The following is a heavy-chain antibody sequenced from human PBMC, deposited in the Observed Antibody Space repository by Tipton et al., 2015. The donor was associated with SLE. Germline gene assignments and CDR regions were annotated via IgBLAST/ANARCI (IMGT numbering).Heavy chain of an antibody. J-gene: IGHJ6*02. Sequence: TLSLTCTVSGVSFSGYNWTWVRQPPGKGLEWIGEINHSGSTNYNPSLKSRVTISEDTSTNQFSLILSSVTAADTAVYYCATSDFYGSGQGLDVWGQGTTVTVSS. D-gene: IGHD2/OR15-2a*01. CDR2: INHSGST. CDR1: GVSFSGYN. V-gene: IGHV4-34*01. CDR3: ATSDFYGSGQGLDV.